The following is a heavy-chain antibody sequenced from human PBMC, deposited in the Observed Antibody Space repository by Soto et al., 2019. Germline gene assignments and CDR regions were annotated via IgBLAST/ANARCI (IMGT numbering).Heavy chain of an antibody. CDR2: IYTSGST. Sequence: EVQLVESGGGLVQPGGSLRLSCAAFGFIVSSNYMSWVRQAPGKGLEWVSVIYTSGSTYYADSVKGRFTISRDNSKNIVYLQMNSLRAEDTAVYYCARGDGALDVWGQGTLVTVS. V-gene: IGHV3-66*01. CDR3: ARGDGALDV. D-gene: IGHD3-10*01. CDR1: GFIVSSNY. J-gene: IGHJ3*01.